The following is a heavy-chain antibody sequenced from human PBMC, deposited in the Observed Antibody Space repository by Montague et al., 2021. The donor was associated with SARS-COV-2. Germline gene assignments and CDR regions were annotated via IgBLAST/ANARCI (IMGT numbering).Heavy chain of an antibody. CDR3: ARERRDYDYVWGSYGFDP. CDR1: GGSISSGSYY. Sequence: TLSLTCTVSGGSISSGSYYWSWIRQPAGKGLEWIGRIYTSGSTNYNLSLKSRVTISVDTSKNQFSLKLSSVTAADTAVYYCARERRDYDYVWGSYGFDPWGQGTLVTVSS. CDR2: IYTSGST. V-gene: IGHV4-61*02. D-gene: IGHD3-16*01. J-gene: IGHJ5*02.